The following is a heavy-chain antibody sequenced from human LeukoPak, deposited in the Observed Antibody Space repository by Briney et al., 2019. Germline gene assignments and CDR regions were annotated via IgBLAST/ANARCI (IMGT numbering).Heavy chain of an antibody. CDR3: ARDSYYYDSSGYYLYYSDY. Sequence: GGSLRLSCAASGFTFSSYSINWVRQAPGKGLEWVSYISSSGSTIYYADSVKGRFTISRDNAKNSLYLQMNSLRDEDTAMYYCARDSYYYDSSGYYLYYSDYWGQGTLVTVSS. J-gene: IGHJ4*02. D-gene: IGHD3-22*01. V-gene: IGHV3-48*02. CDR1: GFTFSSYS. CDR2: ISSSGSTI.